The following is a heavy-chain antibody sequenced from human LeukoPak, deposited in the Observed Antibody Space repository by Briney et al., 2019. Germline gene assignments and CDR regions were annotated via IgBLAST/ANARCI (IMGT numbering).Heavy chain of an antibody. CDR2: ISAVSTYI. CDR1: GFTLSSYT. CDR3: ARGGIAGRPVYYYYMDV. V-gene: IGHV3-21*01. Sequence: PGGPLTLSCAASGFTLSSYTIHWVRPAPGRGRAWVSSISAVSTYIYYADSVKGRFTISRDNVKKSTYLELSGLTAHDTAIYYCARGGIAGRPVYYYYMDVWGKGTTVTVSS. D-gene: IGHD6-6*01. J-gene: IGHJ6*03.